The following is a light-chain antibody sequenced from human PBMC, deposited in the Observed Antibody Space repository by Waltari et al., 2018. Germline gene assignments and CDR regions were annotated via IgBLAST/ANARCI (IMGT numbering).Light chain of an antibody. V-gene: IGKV2-28*01. CDR3: RQSLQALWT. J-gene: IGKJ1*01. CDR1: PSLLPSKGNNS. CDR2: LGS. Sequence: IVMTQSPVSLPVTPGEPASISCTSSPSLLPSKGNNSLDWYLQKPGQSPQLLFSLGSNRASGVPDRFSGSGSGTDFTLGINRVEAEVVGVYYCRQSLQALWTFGQGTKVEIK.